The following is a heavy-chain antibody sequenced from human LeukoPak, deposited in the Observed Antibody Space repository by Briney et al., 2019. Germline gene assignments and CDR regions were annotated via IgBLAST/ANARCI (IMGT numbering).Heavy chain of an antibody. CDR3: ARVTAAAISYFDY. CDR2: IYTSGST. D-gene: IGHD2-2*01. Sequence: SETLSLTCTVSGGSISSGSYYWSWLRQPAGTGLEWLGRIYTSGSTNYNPSLKSRVTISVDTSKNQFSLKLSSVTAADTAVYYCARVTAAAISYFDYWGQGTLVTVSS. CDR1: GGSISSGSYY. V-gene: IGHV4-61*02. J-gene: IGHJ4*02.